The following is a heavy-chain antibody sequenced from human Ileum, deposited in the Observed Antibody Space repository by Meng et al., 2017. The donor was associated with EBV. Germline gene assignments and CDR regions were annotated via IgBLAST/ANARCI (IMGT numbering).Heavy chain of an antibody. V-gene: IGHV1-3*04. CDR1: GYTFTSYA. CDR3: ASRPGIAVAGFDY. Sequence: QVRLVASGAAMNKPGATVEVSCKASGYTFTSYAMNWVRQAPGQRLEWMGWINTGNGETKYSQKFQGRVTLTRDTSASTAYMELSSLRSEDTAVYYCASRPGIAVAGFDYWGQGTLVTVSS. CDR2: INTGNGET. J-gene: IGHJ4*02. D-gene: IGHD6-19*01.